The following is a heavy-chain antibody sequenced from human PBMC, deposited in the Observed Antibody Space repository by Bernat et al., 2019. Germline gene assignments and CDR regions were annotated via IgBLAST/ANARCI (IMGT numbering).Heavy chain of an antibody. CDR3: ARGKRWGSSFDP. CDR2: INHNGET. Sequence: QVQLRQWGAGLLKPSETLSLTCGVFGGSFSDVYWSWIRQPPGKGLEWIGAINHNGETYYNPSLETRVTISVDTSKSQFSLRLTSVTAADTAVYYCARGKRWGSSFDPWGQGTLVTISS. V-gene: IGHV4-34*01. J-gene: IGHJ5*02. CDR1: GGSFSDVY. D-gene: IGHD3-16*01.